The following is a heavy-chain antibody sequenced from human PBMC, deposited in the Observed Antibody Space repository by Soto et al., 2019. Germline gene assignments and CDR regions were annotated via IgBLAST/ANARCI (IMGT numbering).Heavy chain of an antibody. J-gene: IGHJ4*02. CDR2: IYHSGST. D-gene: IGHD5-12*01. Sequence: QLQLQESGSGLVKPSQTLSLTCAVSGGSISSGGYSWSWIRQPPGKGLEWIGYIYHSGSTYYNPSLKGRVTVSVDRSKDQSSLKLSSVTAADTAVYYCAAGGGLPRYYWGQGTLVTVSS. CDR3: AAGGGLPRYY. CDR1: GGSISSGGYS. V-gene: IGHV4-30-2*01.